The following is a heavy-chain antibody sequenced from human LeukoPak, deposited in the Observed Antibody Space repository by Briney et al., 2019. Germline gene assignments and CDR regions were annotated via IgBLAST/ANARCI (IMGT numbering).Heavy chain of an antibody. J-gene: IGHJ5*02. V-gene: IGHV4-39*01. CDR3: ARRDGSVAHISGSYPES. CDR1: GDSISNSDFF. D-gene: IGHD3-10*01. CDR2: INYSGTI. Sequence: PSETLSLTCTVSGDSISNSDFFWGWIRQPPGKGLEWIANINYSGTIYYNPSLKSRVTMSRDTSKNQFSLKVTSVTAADTAVYYCARRDGSVAHISGSYPESWGQGILVTVSS.